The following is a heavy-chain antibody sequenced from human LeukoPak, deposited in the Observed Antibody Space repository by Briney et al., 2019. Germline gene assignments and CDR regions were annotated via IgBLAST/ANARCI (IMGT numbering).Heavy chain of an antibody. CDR2: LSPGGST. Sequence: SETLSLTCAVLGGSVTNSYWSWIRQPAGQGLEWLGRLSPGGSTNYNPSLKSRVTVSIDTSENQVSLKLSSVTAADTAVYYCARANDYSSRNLAFDVWGQGTKVAVSS. CDR3: ARANDYSSRNLAFDV. CDR1: GGSVTNSY. J-gene: IGHJ3*01. D-gene: IGHD3-10*01. V-gene: IGHV4-4*07.